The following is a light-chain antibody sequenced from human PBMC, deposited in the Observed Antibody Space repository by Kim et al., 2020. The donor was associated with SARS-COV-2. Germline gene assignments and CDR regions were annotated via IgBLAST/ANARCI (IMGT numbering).Light chain of an antibody. V-gene: IGLV6-57*03. CDR1: SGSIALNY. CDR3: QSYDSANRV. J-gene: IGLJ3*02. CDR2: KDN. Sequence: KPGPISCTRSSGSIALNYVQWYQQRPGSAPTTVIYKDNQRPSGVPDRFSGSIDSSSNSASLTISGLKTEDEADYYCQSYDSANRVFGGGTQLTVL.